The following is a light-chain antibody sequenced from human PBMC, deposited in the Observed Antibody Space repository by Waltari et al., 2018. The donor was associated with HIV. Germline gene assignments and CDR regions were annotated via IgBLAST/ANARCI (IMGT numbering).Light chain of an antibody. V-gene: IGKV3-11*01. CDR2: DAS. J-gene: IGKJ4*01. Sequence: EIVLTQSPATLSLSPGERATLSCRASQSVSTFLALYQQKPGQAPRLLIYDASIRATGIPARFSGSGSGTDFTLTISSLEPEDFAVYYCQQRDNWPPAPTFGGGTKVEI. CDR1: QSVSTF. CDR3: QQRDNWPPAPT.